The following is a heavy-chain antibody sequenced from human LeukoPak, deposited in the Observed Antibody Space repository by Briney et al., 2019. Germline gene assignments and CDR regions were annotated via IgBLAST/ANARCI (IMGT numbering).Heavy chain of an antibody. V-gene: IGHV3-48*01. CDR2: ISSSSSTI. J-gene: IGHJ5*02. D-gene: IGHD1-1*01. CDR3: ARGGTTGLFNNWFDP. CDR1: GFTFSSYS. Sequence: QSGESLRLSCAASGFTFSSYSMNRVRQAPGKGLEWVSYISSSSSTIYYADSVKGRFTISRDNAKNSLYLQMNSLRAEDTAVYYCARGGTTGLFNNWFDPWGQGTLVTVSS.